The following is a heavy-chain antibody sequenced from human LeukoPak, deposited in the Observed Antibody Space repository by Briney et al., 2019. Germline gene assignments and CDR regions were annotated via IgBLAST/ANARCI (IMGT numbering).Heavy chain of an antibody. V-gene: IGHV1-18*01. D-gene: IGHD3-3*01. CDR3: ARVDYDLWSGYFFDY. Sequence: ASVKVSCKASGYTFTSYGISWVRQAPGQGPEWMGWISAYNGNTNYAQKLQGRVTMTTDTSTSTAYMELRSLRSDDTAVYYCARVDYDLWSGYFFDYWGQGTLVTVSS. J-gene: IGHJ4*02. CDR2: ISAYNGNT. CDR1: GYTFTSYG.